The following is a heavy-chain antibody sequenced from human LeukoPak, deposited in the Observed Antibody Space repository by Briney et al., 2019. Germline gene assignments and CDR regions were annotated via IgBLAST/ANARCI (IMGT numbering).Heavy chain of an antibody. CDR2: IGGSGGVT. CDR1: GFTFSSYA. CDR3: AKVVLWFGDLFDY. Sequence: GGSLRLSCAASGFTFSSYAMSWVRQAPGKGLEWVSGIGGSGGVTDHADSVKGRFTISRDNSKNTLYLQMNSLRAEDTALYYCAKVVLWFGDLFDYWGQGTLVTVSS. J-gene: IGHJ4*02. V-gene: IGHV3-23*01. D-gene: IGHD3-10*01.